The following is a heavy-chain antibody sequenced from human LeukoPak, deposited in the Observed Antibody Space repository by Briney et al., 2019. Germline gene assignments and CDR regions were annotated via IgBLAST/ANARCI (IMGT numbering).Heavy chain of an antibody. CDR2: INQDGSDK. CDR1: GFTFSSYW. V-gene: IGHV3-7*01. Sequence: PGGSMRLSCAASGFTFSSYWMSWVRQAPGKGLEWVANINQDGSDKYYVDSVKGRLTISRDNAKKSLYLQMNSLRVEDTAVYNCACDPFTISAYDAFNIWGQGTVVTVSS. J-gene: IGHJ3*02. D-gene: IGHD3-3*02. CDR3: ACDPFTISAYDAFNI.